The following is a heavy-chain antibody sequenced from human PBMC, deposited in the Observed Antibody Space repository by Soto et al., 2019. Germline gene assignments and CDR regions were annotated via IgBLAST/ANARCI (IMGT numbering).Heavy chain of an antibody. CDR2: ISWNSGSI. CDR1: GFTFDDYA. CDR3: AKDEGDEGYGELWGWCDP. V-gene: IGHV3-9*01. Sequence: EVQLVESGGGLVQPGRSLRLSCAASGFTFDDYAMHWVRQAPGKGLEWVSGISWNSGSIGYADSVKGRFSISTDNANNPLYLQMDSLGADDTALYYSAKDEGDEGYGELWGWCDPWGQGTMVTVSS. D-gene: IGHD3-10*01. J-gene: IGHJ5*02.